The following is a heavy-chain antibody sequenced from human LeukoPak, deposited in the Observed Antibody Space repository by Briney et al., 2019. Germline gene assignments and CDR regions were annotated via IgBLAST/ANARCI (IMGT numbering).Heavy chain of an antibody. CDR1: GGSFSGYY. CDR2: INHSGST. V-gene: IGHV4-34*01. D-gene: IGHD3-10*01. CDR3: ARGQIWFGELPRYYFDY. Sequence: SETLSLTCAVYGGSFSGYYWSWIRQPPGKGLEWIGEINHSGSTNYNPSLKSRVTISVDTSKNQFSLKLSSVTAADTAVYYCARGQIWFGELPRYYFDYWGQGTLVTVSS. J-gene: IGHJ4*02.